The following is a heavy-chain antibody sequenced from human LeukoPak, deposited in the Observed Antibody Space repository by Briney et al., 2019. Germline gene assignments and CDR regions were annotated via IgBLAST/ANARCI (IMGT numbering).Heavy chain of an antibody. CDR2: INPNSGGT. D-gene: IGHD6-19*01. Sequence: ASVKVSCKASGYTFTGYYMHWVRQAPGQGLEWMGRINPNSGGTNYAQKFQGRVTMTRDTSISTAYMELSRLTSDDTAVYYCAREDSSGWYSNWFDPWGQGTLVTVSS. CDR1: GYTFTGYY. J-gene: IGHJ5*02. CDR3: AREDSSGWYSNWFDP. V-gene: IGHV1-2*06.